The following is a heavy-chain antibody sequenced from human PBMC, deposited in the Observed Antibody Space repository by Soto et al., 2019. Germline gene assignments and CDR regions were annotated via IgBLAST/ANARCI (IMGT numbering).Heavy chain of an antibody. J-gene: IGHJ4*02. Sequence: SVKVSCKASGFTFTSSAVQWVRQAPGQGLEWMGGIVPNVGTVNYAQKFRGKVTITADKSTGTAYMELSSLRSEDTALYYCARRDTSGFLRYFDNWGQGTQVTVSS. D-gene: IGHD3-3*01. V-gene: IGHV1-69*06. CDR3: ARRDTSGFLRYFDN. CDR1: GFTFTSSA. CDR2: IVPNVGTV.